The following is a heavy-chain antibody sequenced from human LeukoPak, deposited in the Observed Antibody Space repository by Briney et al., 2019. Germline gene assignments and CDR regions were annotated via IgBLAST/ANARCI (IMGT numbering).Heavy chain of an antibody. D-gene: IGHD3-16*01. V-gene: IGHV3-33*06. CDR3: AKRGTRATHGMDV. Sequence: PGGSLRLSCAASGFTVSSNYMSWVRQAPGKGLEWVAVVWYDGKNKFYGDSVKGRFTISRDNSKNTVDLQMNSLRVEDTAVYYCAKRGTRATHGMDVWGQGTTVTVSS. CDR1: GFTVSSNY. CDR2: VWYDGKNK. J-gene: IGHJ6*02.